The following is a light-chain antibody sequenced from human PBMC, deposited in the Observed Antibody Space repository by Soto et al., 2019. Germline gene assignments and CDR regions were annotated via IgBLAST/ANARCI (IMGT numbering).Light chain of an antibody. CDR2: GAS. V-gene: IGKV3-15*01. Sequence: DIVMKQSPGTVSVSPGERVTLSCRASQSVRNNLAWFQQKPGQAPRLLIFGASTRATGTPARFSGSGSETEFTLSISSLQSEDFAVYYCQHYNELPPWTFGQGTKVDIK. CDR3: QHYNELPPWT. CDR1: QSVRNN. J-gene: IGKJ1*01.